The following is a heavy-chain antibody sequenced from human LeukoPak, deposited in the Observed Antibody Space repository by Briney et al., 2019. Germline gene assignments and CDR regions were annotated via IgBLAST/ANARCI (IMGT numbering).Heavy chain of an antibody. CDR3: ARASLYYDYVIDY. J-gene: IGHJ4*02. CDR2: INPNSGGT. CDR1: GYTFTGYY. V-gene: IGHV1-2*04. D-gene: IGHD3-16*01. Sequence: ASVKVSCKASGYTFTGYYMHWVRQAPGQGLEWMGWINPNSGGTNYAQKFQGWVTMTRDTSISTAYMELSRLRSDDTAVHYCARASLYYDYVIDYWGQGTLVTVSS.